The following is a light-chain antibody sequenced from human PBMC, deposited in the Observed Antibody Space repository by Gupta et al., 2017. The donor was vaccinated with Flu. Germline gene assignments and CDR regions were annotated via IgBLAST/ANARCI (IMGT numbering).Light chain of an antibody. V-gene: IGLV1-44*01. CDR2: NDN. CDR3: AVWDGRLNGPYV. Sequence: QFALPQPPSASGTPGQTVTISCSGSSSNIGTSAVYWYPHLPGPAHHLLIHNDNQRPSGVPDRFSGSKSGTSASLAISGLQSDDEATYYCAVWDGRLNGPYVFGTGTKVTVL. J-gene: IGLJ1*01. CDR1: SSNIGTSA.